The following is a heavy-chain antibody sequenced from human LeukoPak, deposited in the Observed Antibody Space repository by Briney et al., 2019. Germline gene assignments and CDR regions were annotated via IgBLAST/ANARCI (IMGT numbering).Heavy chain of an antibody. CDR1: GYTFTGYY. CDR2: INPNSGGT. CDR3: ARQSCGGGSCFFDY. V-gene: IGHV1-2*02. J-gene: IGHJ4*02. Sequence: ASVKVSCKASGYTFTGYYMHWVRQAPGQGLEWMGWINPNSGGTNYAQNFQGRGTMTRDTSISTDYMELSRLRSDDTAVYYCARQSCGGGSCFFDYWGQGTLVTVSS. D-gene: IGHD2-15*01.